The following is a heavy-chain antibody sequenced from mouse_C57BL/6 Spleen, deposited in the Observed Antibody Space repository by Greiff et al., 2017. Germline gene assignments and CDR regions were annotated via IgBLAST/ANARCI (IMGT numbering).Heavy chain of an antibody. D-gene: IGHD1-1*01. CDR3: ARDDYGSRDFDY. CDR1: GFTFSSYA. V-gene: IGHV5-4*01. CDR2: ISDGGSYT. Sequence: EVQRVESGGGLVKPGGSLKLSCAASGFTFSSYAMSWVRQTPEKRLEWVATISDGGSYTYYPDNVKGRFTISRDNAKNNLYLQMSHLKSEDTAMYYCARDDYGSRDFDYWGQGTTLTVSS. J-gene: IGHJ2*01.